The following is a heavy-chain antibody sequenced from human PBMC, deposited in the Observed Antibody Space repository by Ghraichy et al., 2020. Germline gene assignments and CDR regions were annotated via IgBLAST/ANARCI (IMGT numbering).Heavy chain of an antibody. D-gene: IGHD1-26*01. CDR3: ARDGAVVGATTFDY. V-gene: IGHV3-21*01. Sequence: GGSLRLSCAASGFTFSSYSMNWVRQAPGKGLEWVSSISSSSSYIYYADSVKGRFTISRDNAKNSLYLQMNSLRAEDTAVYYCARDGAVVGATTFDYWGQGTLVTVSS. CDR1: GFTFSSYS. J-gene: IGHJ4*02. CDR2: ISSSSSYI.